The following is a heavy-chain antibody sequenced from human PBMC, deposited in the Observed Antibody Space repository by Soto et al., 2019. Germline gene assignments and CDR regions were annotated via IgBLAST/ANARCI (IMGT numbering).Heavy chain of an antibody. J-gene: IGHJ6*02. CDR2: ISGSGGST. CDR3: AKGVYTDYHYYYGMDV. V-gene: IGHV3-23*01. Sequence: ETLSLTCTVSGGSISSSSYYWGWIRQPPGKGLEWVSAISGSGGSTYYEDSVKGRFTISRDNSKNTLYVQMNSLRAEDTALYYCAKGVYTDYHYYYGMDVWGQGTTVTVSS. D-gene: IGHD4-4*01. CDR1: GGSISSSSYY.